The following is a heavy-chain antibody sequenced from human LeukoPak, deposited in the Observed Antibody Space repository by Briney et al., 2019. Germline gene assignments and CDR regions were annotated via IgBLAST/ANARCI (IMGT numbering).Heavy chain of an antibody. D-gene: IGHD2-21*02. CDR3: ARRPYCGGDCYSLDAFDI. CDR2: ITDSAGST. J-gene: IGHJ3*02. V-gene: IGHV3-23*01. Sequence: PGGSLRLSCAASGFTFSNYAMSWVRQAPGKGLEWVSTITDSAGSTYYADSVKGRFTISRDNSKNTLYLQMNSLRAEDSAVYYCARRPYCGGDCYSLDAFDIWGQGAMVTVSS. CDR1: GFTFSNYA.